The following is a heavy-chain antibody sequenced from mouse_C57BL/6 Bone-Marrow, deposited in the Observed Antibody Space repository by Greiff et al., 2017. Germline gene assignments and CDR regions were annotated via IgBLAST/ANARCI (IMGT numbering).Heavy chain of an antibody. CDR2: IYPGSGNT. D-gene: IGHD2-4*01. V-gene: IGHV1-76*01. Sequence: QVQLQQSGAELVRPGASVKLSCKASGYTFTDYYINWVKQRPGQGLEWIARIYPGSGNTYYNEKFKGKATLTAEKSSSTAYMQLSSLTSEDSAVYFCARTPLRGLRRYYFDYWGQGTTLTVSS. J-gene: IGHJ2*01. CDR3: ARTPLRGLRRYYFDY. CDR1: GYTFTDYY.